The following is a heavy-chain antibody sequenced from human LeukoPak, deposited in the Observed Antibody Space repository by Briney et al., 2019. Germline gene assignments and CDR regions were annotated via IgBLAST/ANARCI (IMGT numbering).Heavy chain of an antibody. J-gene: IGHJ5*02. CDR2: ISGNSSTT. V-gene: IGHV3-48*01. CDR1: GFTFSSYC. D-gene: IGHD3-10*01. CDR3: AAGSGSYYKATS. Sequence: GGSLRLSCAASGFTFSSYCMTWVRQAPGKGLEWVSYISGNSSTTYYTDSVKGRFTISRDNSKYTLYLQMNSLRVEDTAVYYCAAGSGSYYKATSWGQGTLVTVSS.